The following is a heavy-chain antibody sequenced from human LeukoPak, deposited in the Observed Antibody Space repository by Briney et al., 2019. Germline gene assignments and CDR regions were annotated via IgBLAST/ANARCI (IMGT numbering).Heavy chain of an antibody. V-gene: IGHV1-2*02. CDR2: INPNSGGT. CDR3: ARDQKRWLQRRGWFDP. D-gene: IGHD5-24*01. J-gene: IGHJ5*02. CDR1: GYTFTGNY. Sequence: ASVKVSCKASGYTFTGNYMHWVRQAPGQGLEWMGWINPNSGGTNYAQKFRGRVTMTRDTSIGTAYMELNRLRSDDTAVYYCARDQKRWLQRRGWFDPWGQGTLVTVSS.